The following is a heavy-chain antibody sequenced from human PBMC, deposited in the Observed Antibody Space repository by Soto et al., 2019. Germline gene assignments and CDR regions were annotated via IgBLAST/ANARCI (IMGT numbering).Heavy chain of an antibody. V-gene: IGHV1-69*13. CDR3: ARAARLQAHYYYGMDV. CDR2: IIPIFGTA. CDR1: GGTFSSYA. J-gene: IGHJ6*02. D-gene: IGHD4-4*01. Sequence: SVKVSCKASGGTFSSYAISWVRQAPGQGLEWMGGIIPIFGTASYAQKFQGRVTITADESTSTAYMEPSSLRSEDTAVYYCARAARLQAHYYYGMDVWGQGTTVTVSS.